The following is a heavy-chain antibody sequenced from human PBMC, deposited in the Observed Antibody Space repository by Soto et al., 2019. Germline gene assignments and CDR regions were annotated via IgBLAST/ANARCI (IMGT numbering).Heavy chain of an antibody. CDR2: IYSDGST. CDR3: ASRRNPYGAYDY. J-gene: IGHJ4*02. Sequence: EVQLVVSGGGLVQPGGSLRLSCAASGFTVSSNFMSWVRQAPGQGLEWVSIIYSDGSTYYADSVKGRFTISRDNSKNTLYLHMNSLRADDTAVYYCASRRNPYGAYDYWGQGTLVTVSS. D-gene: IGHD4-17*01. V-gene: IGHV3-66*01. CDR1: GFTVSSNF.